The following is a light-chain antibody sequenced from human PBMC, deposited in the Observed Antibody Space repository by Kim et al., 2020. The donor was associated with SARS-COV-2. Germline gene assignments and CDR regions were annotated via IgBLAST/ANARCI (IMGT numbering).Light chain of an antibody. CDR1: GGSLASNY. V-gene: IGLV6-57*01. CDR3: QSYDSSDRV. CDR2: EDN. Sequence: GTTVTICCTRSGGSLASNYVQWYQQRPGSSPTTVIYEDNQRPSGVPDRFSGSIDSSANSASLTISGLKTEDEADYYCQSYDSSDRVFGGGTQLTVL. J-gene: IGLJ3*02.